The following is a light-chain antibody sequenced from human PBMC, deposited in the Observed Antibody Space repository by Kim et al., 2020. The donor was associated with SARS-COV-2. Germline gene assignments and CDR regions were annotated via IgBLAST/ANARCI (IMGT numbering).Light chain of an antibody. V-gene: IGLV3-19*01. Sequence: SSELTQDPAVSVALGQTVRITCQGDRLRSYYASWYQQKPGQAPVLVIYGKNNRPSGIPDRFSGSSSGNTASLTITGAQAEDEADYYCHSRDSSGNHVVFG. J-gene: IGLJ2*01. CDR2: GKN. CDR1: RLRSYY. CDR3: HSRDSSGNHVV.